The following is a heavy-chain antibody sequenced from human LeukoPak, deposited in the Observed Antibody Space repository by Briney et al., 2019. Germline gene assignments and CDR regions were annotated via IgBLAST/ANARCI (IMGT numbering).Heavy chain of an antibody. D-gene: IGHD3-10*01. CDR1: GYTFTSYG. J-gene: IGHJ6*03. V-gene: IGHV1-18*01. Sequence: GASVKVSCKASGYTFTSYGISWVRQAPGQGLEWMGWISAYNGNTNYAQKLQGRVTMTTDTSTSTAYMELRSLRSDDTAVYYCASGVIDGFDRYYMDVWGKGTTVTISS. CDR2: ISAYNGNT. CDR3: ASGVIDGFDRYYMDV.